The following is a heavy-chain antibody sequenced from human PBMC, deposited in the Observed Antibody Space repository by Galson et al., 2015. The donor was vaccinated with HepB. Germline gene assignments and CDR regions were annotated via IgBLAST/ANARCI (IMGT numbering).Heavy chain of an antibody. CDR2: IDWDDDK. Sequence: PALVKPTQTLTLTCTFSGFSLSTSGMCVSWIRQPPGKALEWLALIDWDDDKYYSTSLKTRLTISKDTSKNQVVLTMTNMDPADTATYYCARMGGVGATKGNPYYYYGMDVWGQGTTVTVSS. D-gene: IGHD1-26*01. J-gene: IGHJ6*02. CDR1: GFSLSTSGMC. V-gene: IGHV2-70*01. CDR3: ARMGGVGATKGNPYYYYGMDV.